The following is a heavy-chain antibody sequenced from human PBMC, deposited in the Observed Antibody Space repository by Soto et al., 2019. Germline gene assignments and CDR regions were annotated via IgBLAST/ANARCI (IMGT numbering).Heavy chain of an antibody. CDR1: GFTFSSYA. CDR2: ISYDGSNK. V-gene: IGHV3-30-3*01. CDR3: ASGSSSSDLDY. D-gene: IGHD6-6*01. Sequence: GGSLRLSCAASGFTFSSYAMHWVRQAPGKGLEWVAVISYDGSNKYYADSVKGRFTISRDNSKNTLYLQMNSLRAEDTAVYYCASGSSSSDLDYWGQGTLVTVSS. J-gene: IGHJ4*02.